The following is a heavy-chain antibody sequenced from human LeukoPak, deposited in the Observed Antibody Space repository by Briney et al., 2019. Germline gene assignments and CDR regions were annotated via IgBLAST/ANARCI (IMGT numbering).Heavy chain of an antibody. CDR2: INHSGST. V-gene: IGHV4-34*01. CDR3: ARRIVGASLYYFDY. D-gene: IGHD1-26*01. J-gene: IGHJ4*02. Sequence: PSETLSLTCTVSGDSISSYYWTWIRQPPGKGLEWIGEINHSGSTNYNPSLKSRVTISVDTSKNQFSLKLSSVTAADTAVYYCARRIVGASLYYFDYWGQGTLVTVSS. CDR1: GDSISSYY.